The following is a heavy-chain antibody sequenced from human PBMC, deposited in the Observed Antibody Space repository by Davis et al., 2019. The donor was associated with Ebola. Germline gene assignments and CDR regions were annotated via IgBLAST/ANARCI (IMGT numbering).Heavy chain of an antibody. Sequence: GSLRLSCAVYGGSFSGYYWSWIRQPPGKGLEWIGEINHSGSTNYNPSLKSRVTISVDKSKNQFSLKLSSVTAADTAVYYCARAEAWLVPAWFDPWGQGTLVTVSS. J-gene: IGHJ5*02. D-gene: IGHD6-19*01. CDR2: INHSGST. V-gene: IGHV4-34*01. CDR3: ARAEAWLVPAWFDP. CDR1: GGSFSGYY.